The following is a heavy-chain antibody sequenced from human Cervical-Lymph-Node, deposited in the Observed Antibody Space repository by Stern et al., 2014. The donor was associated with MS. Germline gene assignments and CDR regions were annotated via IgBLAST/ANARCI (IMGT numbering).Heavy chain of an antibody. CDR2: INPCDGTA. CDR3: ARDVEAAAGYWYFDF. D-gene: IGHD6-13*01. CDR1: GYSFTSSY. Sequence: VHLEESGAEVRKPWASVKVSCKASGYSFTSSYLHWVRQAPGQGLVWEGIINPCDGTASYAQKFQGRVTMTRDTSTDTIYLELNSLKSEDTAVYYCARDVEAAAGYWYFDFWGRGTLVIVSA. V-gene: IGHV1-46*01. J-gene: IGHJ2*01.